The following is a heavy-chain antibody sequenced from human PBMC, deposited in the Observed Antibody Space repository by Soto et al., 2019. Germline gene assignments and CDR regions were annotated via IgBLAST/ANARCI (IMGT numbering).Heavy chain of an antibody. J-gene: IGHJ6*02. Sequence: PSETLSLTCTVSGGSISSSSYYWGWIRQPPGKGPEWIGSIYYSGSTYYNPSLKSRVTISVDTSKNQFSLKLSSVTAADTAVYYCAVTKYYYGSGSLYYYYGMDVWGQGTTVTVS. CDR2: IYYSGST. CDR3: AVTKYYYGSGSLYYYYGMDV. V-gene: IGHV4-39*01. D-gene: IGHD3-10*01. CDR1: GGSISSSSYY.